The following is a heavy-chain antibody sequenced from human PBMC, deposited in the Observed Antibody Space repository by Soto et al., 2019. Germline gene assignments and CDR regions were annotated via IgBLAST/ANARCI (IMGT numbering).Heavy chain of an antibody. CDR1: GGSISSYY. CDR3: ARALSSAAGLYFDF. CDR2: IHTTDGT. Sequence: SETLSLTCTVSGGSISSYYWSWIRQPAGKGMEWIGRIHTTDGTNYNPSLKSRVTMSIDTSNNQFTLKLSSLTAADTAVYYCARALSSAAGLYFDFWGQGTLVTVSS. J-gene: IGHJ4*02. V-gene: IGHV4-4*07. D-gene: IGHD6-13*01.